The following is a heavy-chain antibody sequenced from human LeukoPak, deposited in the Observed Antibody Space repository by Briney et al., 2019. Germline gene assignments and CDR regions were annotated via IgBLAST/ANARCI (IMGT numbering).Heavy chain of an antibody. Sequence: PGGSLRLSCAASGFTFSSYWMHWVRQAPGKGLLWVSRINSDGSSTSYADSVKGRFTISRDNAKNTLYLQMNSLRAEDTAVYYCARIVGATEGWFDPWGQGTLVTVSS. J-gene: IGHJ5*02. V-gene: IGHV3-74*01. CDR2: INSDGSST. D-gene: IGHD1-26*01. CDR3: ARIVGATEGWFDP. CDR1: GFTFSSYW.